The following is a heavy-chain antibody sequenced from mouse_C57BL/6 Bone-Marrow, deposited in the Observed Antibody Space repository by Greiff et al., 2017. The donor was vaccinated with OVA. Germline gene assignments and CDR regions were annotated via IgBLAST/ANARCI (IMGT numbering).Heavy chain of an antibody. D-gene: IGHD2-3*01. Sequence: QVQLQQSGAELVMPGASVKLSCKASGYTFTSYWMHWVKQRPGQGLEWIGEIDPSDSYTNYNQKFKGKSTLTVDKSSSTAYMQLSSLTSEDSAVYYCARRGIYDGYYVFAYWGQGTLVTVSA. CDR1: GYTFTSYW. J-gene: IGHJ3*01. V-gene: IGHV1-69*01. CDR3: ARRGIYDGYYVFAY. CDR2: IDPSDSYT.